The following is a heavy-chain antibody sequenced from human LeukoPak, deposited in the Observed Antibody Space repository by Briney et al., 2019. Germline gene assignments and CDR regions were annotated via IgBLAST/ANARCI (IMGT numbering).Heavy chain of an antibody. Sequence: GGSLRLSCAASGFTFSSYAMSWVRQAPGKGLECISGFSGSGGSTYYADSVKGRFTISRDNAKNSLYLQMNSLRAEDTAVYYCARGHVTVSAHDDAFDIWGQGTMVTVSS. V-gene: IGHV3-23*01. D-gene: IGHD5/OR15-5a*01. CDR3: ARGHVTVSAHDDAFDI. CDR2: FSGSGGST. J-gene: IGHJ3*02. CDR1: GFTFSSYA.